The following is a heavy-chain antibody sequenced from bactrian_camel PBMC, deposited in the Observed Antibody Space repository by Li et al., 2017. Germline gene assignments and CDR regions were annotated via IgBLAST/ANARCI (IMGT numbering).Heavy chain of an antibody. CDR2: IAYDGWVS. Sequence: ESGGGLVQPGGSLRLSCAASGFQFSDYPMSWVRQAPGKSLEWIAQIAYDGWVSRYNDPAKGRFTISRDNAKNTLYLQLNSLKPEDTAVYYCTKSGGSWNFGDWGQGTQVTVS. CDR1: GFQFSDYP. V-gene: IGHV3S41*01. D-gene: IGHD6*01. CDR3: TKSGGSWNFGD. J-gene: IGHJ6*01.